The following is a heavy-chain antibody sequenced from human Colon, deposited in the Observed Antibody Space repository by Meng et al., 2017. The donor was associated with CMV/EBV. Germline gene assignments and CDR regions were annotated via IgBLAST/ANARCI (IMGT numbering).Heavy chain of an antibody. V-gene: IGHV3-21*01. J-gene: IGHJ4*02. CDR2: LSSSSSYI. CDR3: ARGHDFDD. Sequence: GESLKISCAASGFTFDSYSMNWVRQAPGKGLEWVSSLSSSSSYIYYADSVKGRFTISRDNAKSSLYLQLDSLTAEDTAVYYRARGHDFDDWGQGTLVTVSS. CDR1: GFTFDSYS.